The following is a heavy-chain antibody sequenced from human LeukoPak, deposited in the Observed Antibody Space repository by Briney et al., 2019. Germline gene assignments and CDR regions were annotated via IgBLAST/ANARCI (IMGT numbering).Heavy chain of an antibody. CDR3: AKGVHSSGYYYFDY. D-gene: IGHD3-22*01. CDR2: ISGSGGST. Sequence: GGTLRLSCAASGFTFSSYGMSWVRQAPGKGLEWVSAISGSGGSTYYADSVKGRFTISRDNSKNTLYLQMNSLRAEDTAVYYCAKGVHSSGYYYFDYWGQGTLVTVSS. V-gene: IGHV3-23*01. J-gene: IGHJ4*02. CDR1: GFTFSSYG.